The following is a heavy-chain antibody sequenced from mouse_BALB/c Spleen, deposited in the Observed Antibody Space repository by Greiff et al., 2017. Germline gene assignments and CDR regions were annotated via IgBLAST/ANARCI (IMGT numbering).Heavy chain of an antibody. CDR3: ARSGYGNSHAMDD. CDR2: INPSSGYT. Sequence: QAQLQQSGAELARPGASVKMSCKASGYTFTSYTMHWVKQRPGQGLEWIGYINPSSGYTNYNQKFKDKATLTADKSSSTAYMQLSSLTSEDSAVYYCARSGYGNSHAMDDWGQGTSDTVTA. CDR1: GYTFTSYT. V-gene: IGHV1-4*01. D-gene: IGHD2-10*02. J-gene: IGHJ4*01.